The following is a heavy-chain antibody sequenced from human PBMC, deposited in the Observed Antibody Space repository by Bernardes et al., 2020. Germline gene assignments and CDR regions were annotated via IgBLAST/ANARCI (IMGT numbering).Heavy chain of an antibody. J-gene: IGHJ4*02. CDR1: GFTFSSYA. CDR2: ISGSGVST. V-gene: IGHV3-23*01. Sequence: GSLRLSCAASGFTFSSYALTWVRQAPGKGLEWVSLISGSGVSTYYADSVKGRFTISRDNSKNTLYLQMNSLRADDTAVYYCAKTDFWSGWGAPYYYFDSWGQGTLVTVSS. D-gene: IGHD3-3*01. CDR3: AKTDFWSGWGAPYYYFDS.